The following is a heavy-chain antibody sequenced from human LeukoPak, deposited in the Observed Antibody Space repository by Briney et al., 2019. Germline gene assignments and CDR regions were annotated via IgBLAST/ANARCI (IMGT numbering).Heavy chain of an antibody. CDR2: IYYSGST. CDR1: GDSSTSDSYY. Sequence: TETLSLTCIISGDSSTSDSYYGGWVRQPPGKGLEWIGSIYYSGSTYYNPSLKSRVTMSVDTSKNQFFLKLSSVTAADTAVYYCARGRPFGGGFHLDYWGQGTLVTVSA. V-gene: IGHV4-39*02. D-gene: IGHD1-26*01. CDR3: ARGRPFGGGFHLDY. J-gene: IGHJ4*02.